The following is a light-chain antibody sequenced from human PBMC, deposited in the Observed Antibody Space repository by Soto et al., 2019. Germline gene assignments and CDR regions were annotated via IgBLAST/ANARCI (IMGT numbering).Light chain of an antibody. CDR2: EVS. CDR1: TQDVGSYNR. J-gene: IGLJ1*01. CDR3: SSYTSSSTYV. V-gene: IGLV2-18*02. Sequence: SVVAKPSPLTRSPGRRVTNSHTRNTQDVGSYNRVSWYQQPPGTAPKLMIYEVSNRPSGVPERFSGSKSGNTASLTISGLQAEDEADYYCSSYTSSSTYVFGTGTKVTV.